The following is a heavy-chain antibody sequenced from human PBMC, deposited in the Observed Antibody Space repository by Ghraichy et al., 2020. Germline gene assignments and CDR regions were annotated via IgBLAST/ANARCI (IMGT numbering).Heavy chain of an antibody. D-gene: IGHD3-9*01. J-gene: IGHJ2*01. CDR1: GGSISSYY. Sequence: SETLSLTCTVSGGSISSYYWSWIRQPAGKGLEWIGRIYTSGSTNYNPSLKSRVTMSVDTSKNQFSLKLSSVTAADTAVYYCARDFNVLRYFGRREGWYFDLWGRGTLVTVSS. CDR3: ARDFNVLRYFGRREGWYFDL. CDR2: IYTSGST. V-gene: IGHV4-4*07.